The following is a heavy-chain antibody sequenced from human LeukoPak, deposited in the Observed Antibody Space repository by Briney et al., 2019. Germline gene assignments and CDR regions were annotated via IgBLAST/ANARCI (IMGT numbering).Heavy chain of an antibody. CDR1: AATFSSYA. CDR3: ARAEPERGYDFWSGYYTGTDWFDP. D-gene: IGHD3-3*01. Sequence: SVTVACKVSAATFSSYAISWVRQAPEQGLEWMGRIIPIFGTANHAQKFQGRDTITADESTSTAYMELSSLRSEDTAVYYCARAEPERGYDFWSGYYTGTDWFDPWGQGTLVTVSS. J-gene: IGHJ5*02. CDR2: IIPIFGTA. V-gene: IGHV1-69*13.